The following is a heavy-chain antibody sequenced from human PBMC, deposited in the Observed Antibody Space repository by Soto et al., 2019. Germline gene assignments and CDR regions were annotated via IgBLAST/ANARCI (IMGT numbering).Heavy chain of an antibody. Sequence: QVHLQESGPGLVKPSGTLSLTCGVSGGSINNGYWWTWVRQPPGKGLEWIGEKHHSGSTNYNLSRTSRVSIDLDKSKNQFSLILSSVTAADTAVYYCAYSSGWWRLDVWGQGTTVTVSS. CDR2: KHHSGST. V-gene: IGHV4-4*02. J-gene: IGHJ6*02. D-gene: IGHD6-19*01. CDR3: AYSSGWWRLDV. CDR1: GGSINNGYW.